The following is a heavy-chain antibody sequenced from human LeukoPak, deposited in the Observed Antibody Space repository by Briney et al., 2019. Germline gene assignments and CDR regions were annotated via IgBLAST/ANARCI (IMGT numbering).Heavy chain of an antibody. V-gene: IGHV4-61*01. CDR1: GGSVSSGNYY. Sequence: SETLSLTCTVSGGSVSSGNYYWSWIRQPPGKGLDWIGYIYYSGSTNYNPSLKSRVTISVDTSKNQFSLRLSSVTAADTAVYYCARDPSGYCNYWGQGTLATVSS. CDR3: ARDPSGYCNY. J-gene: IGHJ4*02. CDR2: IYYSGST. D-gene: IGHD3-22*01.